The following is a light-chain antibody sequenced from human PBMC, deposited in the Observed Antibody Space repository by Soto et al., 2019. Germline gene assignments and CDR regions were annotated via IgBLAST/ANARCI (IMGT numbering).Light chain of an antibody. V-gene: IGKV1-5*03. Sequence: DIQMTQSPSTLSASVGDRVTITCRASQSISSWLAWYQQKPGKAPNLLIYKASTLKSGVPSRFSGSGSGPEFTLSISSLQSDDFATYFCQQYKSYWTFGQGTKVEIK. J-gene: IGKJ1*01. CDR3: QQYKSYWT. CDR1: QSISSW. CDR2: KAS.